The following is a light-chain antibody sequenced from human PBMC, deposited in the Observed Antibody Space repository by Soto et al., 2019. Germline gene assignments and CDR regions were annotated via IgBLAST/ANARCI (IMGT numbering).Light chain of an antibody. CDR3: QQHVRSPRT. V-gene: IGKV3-20*01. CDR1: QSSGSNF. J-gene: IGKJ2*01. CDR2: ASS. Sequence: DIVLTQSPGTLSLSPVERSTLSCKISQSSGSNFLAWYQHKPGQAPRLLIYASSNRATGIPDRFSGSASGTDFTLTISRLEPEDFAVYYCQQHVRSPRTFGQGTKVDIK.